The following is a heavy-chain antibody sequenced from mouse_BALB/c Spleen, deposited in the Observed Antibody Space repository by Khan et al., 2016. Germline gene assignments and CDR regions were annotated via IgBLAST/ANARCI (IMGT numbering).Heavy chain of an antibody. V-gene: IGHV9-3-1*01. D-gene: IGHD2-1*01. CDR1: GYTFTDYG. CDR3: GKGFGNYGFFDF. Sequence: QIQLVQSGPELKKPGETVKISCKASGYTFTDYGMNWVKQAPGKGLKWMGRINTYTGESTYAADFKGRFAFALETSASTAYLQINNLKNEDTATYFCGKGFGNYGFFDFWGQGTTLTVSS. CDR2: INTYTGES. J-gene: IGHJ2*01.